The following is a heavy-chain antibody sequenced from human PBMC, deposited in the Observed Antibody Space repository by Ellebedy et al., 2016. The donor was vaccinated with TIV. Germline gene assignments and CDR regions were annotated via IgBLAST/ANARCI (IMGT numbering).Heavy chain of an antibody. V-gene: IGHV4-34*01. CDR2: INQGGST. D-gene: IGHD3-16*01. Sequence: SETLSLTCAVYGGSFSTNYWSWIRQPPGKGLEWIGEINQGGSTNYNPSLKSRVTISVDTSKNQFSLNLTSVTAADTAVYYCARDRAYSILANWFDPWGQGTLVTVSS. CDR1: GGSFSTNY. J-gene: IGHJ5*02. CDR3: ARDRAYSILANWFDP.